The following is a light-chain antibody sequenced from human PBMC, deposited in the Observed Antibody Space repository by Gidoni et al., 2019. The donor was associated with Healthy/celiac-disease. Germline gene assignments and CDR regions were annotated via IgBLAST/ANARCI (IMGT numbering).Light chain of an antibody. CDR2: GAS. Sequence: EIVMTKSPANLSVSPGERATLSCRASQSVSSNLALYQQKPGQAPSLLIYGASTRATGIPARFSGSGSGTEFTLTISSLQSEDFAVYYCQQYNNWPPLTFGGGTKVEIK. CDR1: QSVSSN. V-gene: IGKV3-15*01. CDR3: QQYNNWPPLT. J-gene: IGKJ4*01.